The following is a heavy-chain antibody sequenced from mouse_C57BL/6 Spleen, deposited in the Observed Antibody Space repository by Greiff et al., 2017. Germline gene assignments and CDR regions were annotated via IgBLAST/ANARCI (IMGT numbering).Heavy chain of an antibody. CDR3: ARELLY. J-gene: IGHJ2*01. CDR1: GFTFSSYG. Sequence: EVQGVESGGDLVKPGGSLKLSCAASGFTFSSYGMSWVRQTPDKRLEWVATISSGGSYTYYPDSVKGRFTISRDNAKNTLYLQMSSLKSEDTAMYYCARELLYWGQGTTLTVSS. V-gene: IGHV5-6*01. CDR2: ISSGGSYT.